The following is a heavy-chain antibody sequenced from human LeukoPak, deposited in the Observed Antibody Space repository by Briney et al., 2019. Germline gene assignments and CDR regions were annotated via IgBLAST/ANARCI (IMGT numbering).Heavy chain of an antibody. CDR2: INPTGGST. CDR1: GYTFTNYY. CDR3: ARDNSIHERGWWFDP. V-gene: IGHV1-46*01. J-gene: IGHJ5*02. D-gene: IGHD4-23*01. Sequence: ASVKVSCKASGYTFTNYYIHWVRQAPGQGLEWMGIINPTGGSTTYAQKFQGRVTMTRDMSTSTVYMELSSLKSDDTAVYYCARDNSIHERGWWFDPWGQGTLVTVSS.